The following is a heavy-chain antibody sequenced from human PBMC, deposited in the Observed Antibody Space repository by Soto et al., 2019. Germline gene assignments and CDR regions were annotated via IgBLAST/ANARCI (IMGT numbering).Heavy chain of an antibody. D-gene: IGHD5-12*01. CDR3: AADATASGYGLREARLAFDI. J-gene: IGHJ3*02. V-gene: IGHV1-58*02. CDR2: IIVGSGNT. CDR1: GFTFTSSA. Sequence: ASVKVSCKASGFTFTSSAMQWVRQARGQRLEWIGWIIVGSGNTNYAQKFQERVTITRDMSTSTAYMELSSLRSEDTAVYYCAADATASGYGLREARLAFDIWGQGTMVTVSS.